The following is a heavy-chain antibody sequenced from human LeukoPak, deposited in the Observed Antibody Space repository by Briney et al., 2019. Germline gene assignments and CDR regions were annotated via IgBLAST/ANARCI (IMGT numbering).Heavy chain of an antibody. CDR1: GGSFSGYY. D-gene: IGHD3-9*01. Sequence: PSETLSLTCAVYGGSFSGYYWSWIRQPPGKGLEWIGEINHSGSTNYNPFLKSRATISVDTSKNQFSLKLSSVTAADTAVYYCARRVLRYFDWLPTSNDYWGQGTLVTVSS. V-gene: IGHV4-34*01. CDR2: INHSGST. CDR3: ARRVLRYFDWLPTSNDY. J-gene: IGHJ4*02.